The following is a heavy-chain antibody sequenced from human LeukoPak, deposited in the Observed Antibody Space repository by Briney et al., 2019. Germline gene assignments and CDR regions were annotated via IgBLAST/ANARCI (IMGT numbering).Heavy chain of an antibody. V-gene: IGHV1-69*13. CDR2: IIPIFGTA. D-gene: IGHD6-19*01. CDR1: GGTFSSYA. CDR3: ARDSGRGVAGNLDY. J-gene: IGHJ4*02. Sequence: GASVKVSCKASGGTFSSYAISWVRQAPGQGLEWMGGIIPIFGTANYAQKFQGRVTITADESTSTAYIELSSLRSEDTAVYYCARDSGRGVAGNLDYWGQGTLVTVSS.